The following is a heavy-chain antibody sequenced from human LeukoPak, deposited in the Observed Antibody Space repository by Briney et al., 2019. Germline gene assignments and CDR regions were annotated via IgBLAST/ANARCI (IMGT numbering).Heavy chain of an antibody. CDR1: GFTFSNYY. CDR2: INSDGRDT. CDR3: ARGEYGSGSYHIDY. V-gene: IGHV3-74*03. J-gene: IGHJ4*02. Sequence: GGSLRLSCAASGFTFSNYYVHWVRQPPGKGLVWVSRINSDGRDTTYVDSVKGRFTISRDNAKNTVYPQMNSLRAEDTAVYYCARGEYGSGSYHIDYWGQGTLVTVSS. D-gene: IGHD3-10*01.